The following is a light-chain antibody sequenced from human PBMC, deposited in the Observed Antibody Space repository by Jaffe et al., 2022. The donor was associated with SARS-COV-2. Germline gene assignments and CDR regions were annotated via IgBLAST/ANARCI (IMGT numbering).Light chain of an antibody. CDR1: QSINNNY. CDR3: QQYGNSPLT. Sequence: EVVLTQSPGTLSLSPGEKATLSCRASQSINNNYLAWYQQKPGQSPRLLIYAASSRATGIPDRFSGSGSGTDFTLTISRLEPEDFAVYYCQQYGNSPLTFGGGTKVEIK. V-gene: IGKV3-20*01. J-gene: IGKJ4*01. CDR2: AAS.